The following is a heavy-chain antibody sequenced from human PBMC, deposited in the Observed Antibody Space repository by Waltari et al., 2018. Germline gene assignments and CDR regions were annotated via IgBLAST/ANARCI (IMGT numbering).Heavy chain of an antibody. CDR2: ISNDGRKQ. J-gene: IGHJ6*02. Sequence: QVQLVESGGGVVQPGRSLRLSCAASRFTFSNYAMHWVRQAPGKGLEWVAVISNDGRKQDYEESVKCRFTISRDNSKNTLYLKMNSLRPEDTAVYYCAREPSPTQLYYYGMDVWGQGTTVTVSS. D-gene: IGHD1-1*01. CDR1: RFTFSNYA. V-gene: IGHV3-30*01. CDR3: AREPSPTQLYYYGMDV.